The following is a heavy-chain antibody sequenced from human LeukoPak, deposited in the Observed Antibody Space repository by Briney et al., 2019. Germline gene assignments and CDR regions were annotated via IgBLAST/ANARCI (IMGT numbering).Heavy chain of an antibody. CDR1: GGSISSGGYY. J-gene: IGHJ3*02. V-gene: IGHV4-31*03. CDR2: IYYSGST. D-gene: IGHD2-2*01. CDR3: ARDTIVVVPAAIWNAFDI. Sequence: SPSETLSLTCTVSGGSISSGGYYWSWIRQHPGKGLEWIGYIYYSGSTYYNPSLKSRVTISVDTSKNQFSLKLSSVTAADTAVYYCARDTIVVVPAAIWNAFDIWGQGTMVTVSS.